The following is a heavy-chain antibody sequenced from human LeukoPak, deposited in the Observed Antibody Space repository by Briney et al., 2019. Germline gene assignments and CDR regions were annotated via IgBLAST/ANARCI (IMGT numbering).Heavy chain of an antibody. CDR1: GFNHRVYP. J-gene: IGHJ4*02. Sequence: PGGPLSLSCVPSGFNHRVYPKTWARQAPVKGLGWVSALSVSGDNAHYADSVKGRFTISRDNSKNTLYLHMNSLRAEDTAIYYCAMDRGYWGQGTLVTVSS. D-gene: IGHD2-15*01. CDR2: LSVSGDNA. CDR3: AMDRGY. V-gene: IGHV3-23*01.